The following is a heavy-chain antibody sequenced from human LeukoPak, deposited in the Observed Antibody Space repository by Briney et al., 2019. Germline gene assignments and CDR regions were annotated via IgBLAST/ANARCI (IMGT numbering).Heavy chain of an antibody. J-gene: IGHJ4*02. D-gene: IGHD6-6*01. CDR1: XXSXSSGDYY. CDR3: ARGSWSSSIDY. CDR2: IYYRGST. V-gene: IGHV4-30-4*01. Sequence: LSLTXXVSXXSXSSGDYYWSWIRXPPGKGLEWIGYIYYRGSTYYNPSLKSRLTISVDTSKNQFSLRLSSVTAADTAVYYCARGSWSSSIDYWGQGTLVTVSS.